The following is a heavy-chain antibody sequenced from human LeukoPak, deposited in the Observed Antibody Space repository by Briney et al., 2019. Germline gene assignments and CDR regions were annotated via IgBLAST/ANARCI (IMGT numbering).Heavy chain of an antibody. V-gene: IGHV1-46*01. Sequence: ASGKVSCKASGYTFTSYYMHWVRQAPGQGLEWMGIINPSGGSTSHAQKFQGRVTMTRDTSTSTVYMELSSLRSEDTAVYYCARRIAAREGFDYWGQGTLVTVSS. D-gene: IGHD6-6*01. CDR3: ARRIAAREGFDY. CDR2: INPSGGST. CDR1: GYTFTSYY. J-gene: IGHJ4*02.